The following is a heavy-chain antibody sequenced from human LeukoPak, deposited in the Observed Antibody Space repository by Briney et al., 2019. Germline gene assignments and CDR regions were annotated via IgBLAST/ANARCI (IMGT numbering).Heavy chain of an antibody. D-gene: IGHD4-11*01. J-gene: IGHJ4*02. V-gene: IGHV1-24*01. CDR2: FDPEDGET. CDR3: ATAVKNTVTTYYFDY. Sequence: ASVKVSCKASGYTFTGYYMHWVRQAPGKGLEWMGGFDPEDGETIYAQKFQGRVTMTEDTSTDTAYMELSSLRSEDTAVYYCATAVKNTVTTYYFDYWGQGTLVTVSS. CDR1: GYTFTGYY.